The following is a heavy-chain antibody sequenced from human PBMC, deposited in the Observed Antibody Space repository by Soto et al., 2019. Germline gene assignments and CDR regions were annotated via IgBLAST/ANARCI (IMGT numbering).Heavy chain of an antibody. CDR1: GFTFSSYT. D-gene: IGHD2-15*01. CDR3: TKARCSGDTCFVPDY. Sequence: EVQVLESGGGLGQPGGSLRLSCAASGFTFSSYTMAWVRQAAGKGLEWVSSISGSGGSPYYADSVQGRFTISRDNYKNTVSLQMNSLRAEDTATYYCTKARCSGDTCFVPDYWGHGTLVIVSS. CDR2: ISGSGGSP. V-gene: IGHV3-23*01. J-gene: IGHJ4*01.